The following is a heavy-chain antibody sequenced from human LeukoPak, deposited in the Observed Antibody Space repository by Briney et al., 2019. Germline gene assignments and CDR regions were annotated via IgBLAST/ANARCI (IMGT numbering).Heavy chain of an antibody. CDR3: ARAKTMALDY. D-gene: IGHD3-10*01. V-gene: IGHV4-59*01. J-gene: IGHJ4*02. Sequence: SETLSLTCAVSGGSLSSYYWSWIRQPPGKGLEWIGYIYYSGSTNYNPSLKSRVTISVDTSKNQFSLKLSSVTAADTAVYYCARAKTMALDYWGQGTLVTVSS. CDR1: GGSLSSYY. CDR2: IYYSGST.